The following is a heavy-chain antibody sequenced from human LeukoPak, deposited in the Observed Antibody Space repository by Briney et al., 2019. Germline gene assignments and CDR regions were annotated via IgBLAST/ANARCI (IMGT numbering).Heavy chain of an antibody. D-gene: IGHD3-10*01. CDR2: IYYSGST. CDR1: GGSISSYY. CDR3: ARDEGAGSGSYAWWFDP. J-gene: IGHJ5*02. V-gene: IGHV4-59*01. Sequence: SETLSLTCTVSGGSISSYYWSWIRQPPGKGLEWIGYIYYSGSTNYNPSLKSRVTISVDTSKNQFSLKLSSVTAADTAVYYCARDEGAGSGSYAWWFDPWGQGTLVTVSS.